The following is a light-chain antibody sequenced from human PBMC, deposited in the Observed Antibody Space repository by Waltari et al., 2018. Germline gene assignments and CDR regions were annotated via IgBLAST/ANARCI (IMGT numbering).Light chain of an antibody. V-gene: IGKV3-20*01. CDR1: QSVCRL. CDR2: DAS. J-gene: IGKJ1*01. Sequence: CRASQSVCRLVCWHQQKHGQAPRILIYDASTRGTGSRDRVSGGGSGTDFSLTIRRLGPEALAVYHCQMYVRLPATFGQGIKVEI. CDR3: QMYVRLPAT.